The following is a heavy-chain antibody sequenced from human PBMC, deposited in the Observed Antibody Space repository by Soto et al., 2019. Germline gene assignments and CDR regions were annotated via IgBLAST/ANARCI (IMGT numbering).Heavy chain of an antibody. CDR2: ISASSSSI. D-gene: IGHD1-20*01. V-gene: IGHV3-21*01. CDR1: GFNFITFS. J-gene: IGHJ3*02. Sequence: DVQLVESGGGLVKPGGSLRLSCAASGFNFITFSMNLVRQAPGKGLEWVSSISASSSSIYYAESVKGRFTVSRDNAKNSLYLQMSSLTAEDTALYYCVRDAYNRDAFDIWGQGTTVTVSS. CDR3: VRDAYNRDAFDI.